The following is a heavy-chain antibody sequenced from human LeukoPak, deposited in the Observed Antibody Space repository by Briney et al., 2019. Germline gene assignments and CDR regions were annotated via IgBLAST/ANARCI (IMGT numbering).Heavy chain of an antibody. V-gene: IGHV3-23*01. CDR3: AEPGRGIVATMAFDY. CDR1: GFTFSSYA. CDR2: ISGSGGST. D-gene: IGHD5-12*01. Sequence: GGSLRLSCAASGFTFSSYAMSWVRQAPGKGLEWVSAISGSGGSTYYADSVKGRFTISRDNSKNTLYLQMNSLRAEDTAVYYCAEPGRGIVATMAFDYWGQGTLVTVSS. J-gene: IGHJ4*02.